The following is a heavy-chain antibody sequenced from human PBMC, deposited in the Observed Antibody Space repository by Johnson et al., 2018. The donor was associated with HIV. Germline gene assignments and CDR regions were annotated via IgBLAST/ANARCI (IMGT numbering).Heavy chain of an antibody. Sequence: EQLVESGGGLVQPGGSLRLSCAASGFTFEDHDMSWVRQVPGKGLEWVSGINWNGGSTGYADSVKGRFIISRDNAKKSLYLQMNSLRAEDTALYYCVTRGFYCTDGVCHGVFDFWGQGTVVSVSS. CDR3: VTRGFYCTDGVCHGVFDF. CDR1: GFTFEDHD. J-gene: IGHJ3*01. CDR2: INWNGGST. V-gene: IGHV3-20*04. D-gene: IGHD2-8*01.